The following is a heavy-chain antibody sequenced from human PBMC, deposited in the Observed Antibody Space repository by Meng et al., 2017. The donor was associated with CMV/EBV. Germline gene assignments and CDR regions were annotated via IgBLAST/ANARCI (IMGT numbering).Heavy chain of an antibody. CDR2: IQVIGHT. V-gene: IGHV4-4*07. CDR1: GSSINNYY. CDR3: AGSRPGGGACDY. Sequence: EPGPGLGKPSATLSLTCIVPGSSINNYYWNWVRQPAGQGLEWIGLIQVIGHTVYNPSLKSRVTVSLDASKSQFSLTLNSVTAADTATYYCAGSRPGGGACDYWGQGIRVTVSS. D-gene: IGHD3-16*01. J-gene: IGHJ4*02.